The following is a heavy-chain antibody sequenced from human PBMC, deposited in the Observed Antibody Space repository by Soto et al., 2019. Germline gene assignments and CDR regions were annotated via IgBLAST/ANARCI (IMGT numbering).Heavy chain of an antibody. J-gene: IGHJ6*02. CDR1: GGSFSGYY. Sequence: QVQLQQWGAGLLKPSETLSLTCAVYGGSFSGYYWSWISQPPGKGLEWIGEINHSGSTNYNPSLKSRVTISVDTSKNQFSLKLSSVTAADTAVYYCARNQKNFPGIAAAGTGYGMDVWGQGTTVTVSS. V-gene: IGHV4-34*01. D-gene: IGHD6-13*01. CDR3: ARNQKNFPGIAAAGTGYGMDV. CDR2: INHSGST.